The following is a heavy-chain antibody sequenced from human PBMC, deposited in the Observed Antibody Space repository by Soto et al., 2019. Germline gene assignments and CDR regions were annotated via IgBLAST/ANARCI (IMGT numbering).Heavy chain of an antibody. D-gene: IGHD3-22*01. Sequence: GGSLRLSCAASGFTFATYSMNWFRQAPGRGLEWVSSIGSRGGFIYYADSVKGRFTISRDNAKNSLYLQMNSLRAEDTAVYYCARLYDSSGYYYFDFWGQGTLVTVSS. J-gene: IGHJ4*02. CDR2: IGSRGGFI. CDR3: ARLYDSSGYYYFDF. CDR1: GFTFATYS. V-gene: IGHV3-21*01.